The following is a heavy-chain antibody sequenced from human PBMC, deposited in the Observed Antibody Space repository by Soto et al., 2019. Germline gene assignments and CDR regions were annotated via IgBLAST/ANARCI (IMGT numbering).Heavy chain of an antibody. CDR3: ATQGFYRMGV. J-gene: IGHJ6*02. Sequence: SDTLSLTCAVSGDSIPGDNWWSWVRQPPGKGLEWIGEIHHSGATNYNPSLKSRVTISVDKSKNQFSLKLNSVTAADTAMFYCATQGFYRMGVWGRGTTVT. CDR2: IHHSGAT. CDR1: GDSIPGDNW. V-gene: IGHV4-4*02.